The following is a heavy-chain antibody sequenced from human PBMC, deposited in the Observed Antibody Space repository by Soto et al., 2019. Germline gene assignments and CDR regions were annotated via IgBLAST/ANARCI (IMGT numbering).Heavy chain of an antibody. Sequence: GESLKISCKGSGYSFTSYWISWLRQMPGKGLEWMGSIDPSDSYTNYSPSFQCHVTISADKSISTAYLQWSSLKASDTAMYYCARDLGSIVVVNYNWLDPWGQGTLVPVSS. CDR3: ARDLGSIVVVNYNWLDP. D-gene: IGHD3-22*01. V-gene: IGHV5-10-1*01. CDR1: GYSFTSYW. CDR2: IDPSDSYT. J-gene: IGHJ5*02.